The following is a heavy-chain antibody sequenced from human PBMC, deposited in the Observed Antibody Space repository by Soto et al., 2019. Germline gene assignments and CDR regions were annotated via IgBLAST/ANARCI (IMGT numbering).Heavy chain of an antibody. CDR3: VHTPSWKGSSWYDEYFQH. J-gene: IGHJ1*01. Sequence: SGPTLVNPTQTPTLTCTFSGFSLSTSGVGVGWIRQPPGKALEWLALIYWDDDKRYSPSLKSRLTITKDTSKNQVVLTMTNMDPVDTATYYCVHTPSWKGSSWYDEYFQHWGQGTLVTVSS. CDR1: GFSLSTSGVG. D-gene: IGHD6-13*01. V-gene: IGHV2-5*02. CDR2: IYWDDDK.